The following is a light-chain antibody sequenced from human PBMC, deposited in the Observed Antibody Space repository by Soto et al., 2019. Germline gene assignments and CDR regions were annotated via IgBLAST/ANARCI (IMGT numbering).Light chain of an antibody. Sequence: DIQMTQSPSSLSASVGDRVTITCRASQSISSYLNWYQQKPGKAPKLLIYAASSLQSGVPSRFSGSGSWTEFPLTIRSLPPEDFGTYFCQQSYSTPSAFGQRTKVE. CDR3: QQSYSTPSA. CDR2: AAS. V-gene: IGKV1-39*01. J-gene: IGKJ1*01. CDR1: QSISSY.